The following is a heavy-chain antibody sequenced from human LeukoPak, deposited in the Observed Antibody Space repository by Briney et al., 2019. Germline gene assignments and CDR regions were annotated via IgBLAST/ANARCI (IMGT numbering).Heavy chain of an antibody. V-gene: IGHV4-59*08. CDR3: ARAVSGRFDY. Sequence: PSETLSLTCTVSGGSISGCYWSWIRQPPGKGLEWIGYIYYSGSTNYNPSLKSRVTISVDTSKNQFSLKLSSVTAADTAIYYCARAVSGRFDYWGQGTLVTVSS. CDR2: IYYSGST. D-gene: IGHD6-19*01. J-gene: IGHJ4*02. CDR1: GGSISGCY.